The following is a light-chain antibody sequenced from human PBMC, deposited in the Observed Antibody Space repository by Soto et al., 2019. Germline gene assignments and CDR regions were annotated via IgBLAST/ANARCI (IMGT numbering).Light chain of an antibody. Sequence: EIVLTQSPGTLSLSPGERATLSCRASQSVSSTYLAWYQQKPGQAPRLLIYGASSRATGIPDRFSGSGSGTDFTLTISRLEPEDVAVYYCQQYTTSPPSWTFGQGTKLEIK. CDR2: GAS. CDR3: QQYTTSPPSWT. V-gene: IGKV3-20*01. CDR1: QSVSSTY. J-gene: IGKJ1*01.